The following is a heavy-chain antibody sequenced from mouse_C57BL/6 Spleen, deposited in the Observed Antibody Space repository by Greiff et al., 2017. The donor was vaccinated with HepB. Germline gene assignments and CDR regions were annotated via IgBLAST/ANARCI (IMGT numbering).Heavy chain of an antibody. CDR2: SDPNSGGT. V-gene: IGHV1-72*01. J-gene: IGHJ1*03. CDR3: ASLGQGWYFDV. Sequence: QKEGEGRGKPGAEGERAGKAAGDDGAGCWLHGVKQRRGRVLEWIGRSDPNSGGTKYNEKFKSKATLTVDKPSSTAYMQLSSLTSEDSAVYYCASLGQGWYFDVWGTGTTVTVSS. D-gene: IGHD4-1*01. CDR1: GDDGAGCW.